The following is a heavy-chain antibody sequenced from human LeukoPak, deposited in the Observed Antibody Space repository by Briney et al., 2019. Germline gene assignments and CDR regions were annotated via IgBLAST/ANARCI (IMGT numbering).Heavy chain of an antibody. D-gene: IGHD3-10*01. CDR2: INHSGST. V-gene: IGHV4-34*01. CDR1: GGSFSGYY. Sequence: SETLSLTCAVYGGSFSGYYWSWIRQPPGKGLEWIGEINHSGSTNYNPSLKSRVTISVDTSKNQFSLKLSSVTAADTAVYYCARGLHRGYYFDNWGQGTLVTVSS. CDR3: ARGLHRGYYFDN. J-gene: IGHJ4*02.